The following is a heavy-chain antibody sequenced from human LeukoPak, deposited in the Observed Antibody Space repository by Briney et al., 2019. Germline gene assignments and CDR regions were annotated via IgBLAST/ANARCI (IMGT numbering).Heavy chain of an antibody. CDR3: ARAPVTSCRGAYCYPFDY. Sequence: GGSLRLSCAASGFTFSSYGMHWVRQAPGKGLEWVAFIRYDGSNKYYADSVRGRFTISRDNSKNTLYLQMNSLRVEDAAVYYCARAPVTSCRGAYCYPFDYWGQGTLVTVSS. J-gene: IGHJ4*02. CDR1: GFTFSSYG. D-gene: IGHD2-21*01. CDR2: IRYDGSNK. V-gene: IGHV3-30*02.